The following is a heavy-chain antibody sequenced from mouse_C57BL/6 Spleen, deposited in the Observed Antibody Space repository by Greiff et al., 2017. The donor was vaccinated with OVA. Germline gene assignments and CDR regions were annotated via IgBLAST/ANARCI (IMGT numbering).Heavy chain of an antibody. CDR1: GYTFTSYW. V-gene: IGHV1-50*01. J-gene: IGHJ2*01. CDR2: IDPSDSYT. D-gene: IGHD4-1*01. CDR3: ARSLTGALYFDY. Sequence: QVQLQQPGAELVKPGASVKLSCKASGYTFTSYWMQWVKQRPGQGLEWIGEIDPSDSYTNYNQKFKGKATLTVDTSSSTAYMQLSSLTSEDSAGYYCARSLTGALYFDYWGQGTTLTVSS.